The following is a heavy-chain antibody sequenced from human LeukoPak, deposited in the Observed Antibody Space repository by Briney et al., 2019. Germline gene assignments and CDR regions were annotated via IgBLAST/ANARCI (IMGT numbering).Heavy chain of an antibody. Sequence: GGSLRLSCTASGFAFGDYAMSWVRQAPGKGLEWVGFIRSKGYGGTTEYAASVKGRFTLSRDDSKSIAYLQMNSLKTEDTAVYYCTRERGSAPWGQGTLVTVSS. CDR3: TRERGSAP. CDR1: GFAFGDYA. CDR2: IRSKGYGGTT. V-gene: IGHV3-49*04. J-gene: IGHJ5*02.